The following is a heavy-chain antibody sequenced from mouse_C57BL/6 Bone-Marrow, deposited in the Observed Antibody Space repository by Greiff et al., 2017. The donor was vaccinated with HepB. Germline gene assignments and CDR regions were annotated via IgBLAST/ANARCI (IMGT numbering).Heavy chain of an antibody. Sequence: VQLQQSGAELVRPGASVTLSCKASGYTFTDYEMHWVKQTPVHGLEWIGAIDPETGGTAYNQKFKGKAILTADKSSSTAYMELRSLTSEDSAVYYCTRYYDDSWFAYWGQGTLVTVSA. D-gene: IGHD2-13*01. CDR3: TRYYDDSWFAY. CDR2: IDPETGGT. V-gene: IGHV1-15*01. J-gene: IGHJ3*01. CDR1: GYTFTDYE.